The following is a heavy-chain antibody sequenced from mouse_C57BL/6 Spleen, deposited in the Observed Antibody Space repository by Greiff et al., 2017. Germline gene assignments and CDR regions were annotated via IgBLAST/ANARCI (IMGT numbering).Heavy chain of an antibody. J-gene: IGHJ3*01. D-gene: IGHD2-3*01. V-gene: IGHV1-80*01. CDR2: IYPGDGDT. CDR3: AREGDGYPFAY. Sequence: QVQLQQSGAELVKPGASVKISCKASGYAFSSYWMNWVKQRPGKGLEWIGQIYPGDGDTNYTGKFKGKATLTADKSSSTAYMQLSSLTSEDSAVYFCAREGDGYPFAYWGQGTLVTVSA. CDR1: GYAFSSYW.